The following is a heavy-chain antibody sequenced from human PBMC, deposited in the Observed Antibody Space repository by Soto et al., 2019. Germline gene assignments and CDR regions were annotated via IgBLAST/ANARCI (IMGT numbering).Heavy chain of an antibody. J-gene: IGHJ4*02. D-gene: IGHD1-1*01. CDR1: GYTFTGYY. Sequence: ASVKVSCKASGYTFTGYYMHWVRQAPGQGLEWMGWINPNSGGTNYAQKFQGWVTMTRDTSISTAYMELGRLRSDDTAVYYCARSLHGTTGTTGRPETDYWGQGTLVTVSS. CDR3: ARSLHGTTGTTGRPETDY. V-gene: IGHV1-2*04. CDR2: INPNSGGT.